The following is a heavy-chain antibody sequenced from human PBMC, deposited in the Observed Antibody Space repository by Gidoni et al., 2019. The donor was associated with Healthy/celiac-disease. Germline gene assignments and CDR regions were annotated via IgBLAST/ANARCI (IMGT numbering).Heavy chain of an antibody. CDR2: VYWDDDK. CDR3: AHRRKSGRPFDY. V-gene: IGHV2-5*02. Sequence: QITLKESGPTLVKPTQTLTLACSLSGLSLSSPGVGVAWIRQPPGKALEWLALVYWDDDKRYSPSLQSRLAIAKDTSKNQVVLTMTNMDPVDTATYYCAHRRKSGRPFDYWGQGTLVTVSS. D-gene: IGHD6-25*01. CDR1: GLSLSSPGVG. J-gene: IGHJ4*02.